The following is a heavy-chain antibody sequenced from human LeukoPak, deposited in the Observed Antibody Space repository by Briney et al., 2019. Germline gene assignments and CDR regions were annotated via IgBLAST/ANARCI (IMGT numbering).Heavy chain of an antibody. J-gene: IGHJ4*02. CDR1: GGSISTYY. Sequence: SETLSLTCTVSGGSISTYYWNWIRQPPGKGLEWIGYIYYSGSTNYNPPLKSRVTISVDTSKNQFSLKLSSVTAADTAVYYCASAHDYGDYRTFFDYWGQGTLVTVSS. V-gene: IGHV4-59*01. D-gene: IGHD4-17*01. CDR3: ASAHDYGDYRTFFDY. CDR2: IYYSGST.